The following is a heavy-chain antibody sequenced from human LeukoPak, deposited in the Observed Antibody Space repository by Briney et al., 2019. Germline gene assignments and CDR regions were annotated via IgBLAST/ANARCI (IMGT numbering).Heavy chain of an antibody. CDR3: ARGYQLLPIDY. J-gene: IGHJ4*02. Sequence: GGSLRLSCAASGFTFSSYSMNWVRQAPGKGLEWVSSISSSSSYIYYADSVKGRFTISRDNAMNSLYLQMNSLRAEDTAVYYCARGYQLLPIDYWGQGTLVTVSS. CDR1: GFTFSSYS. V-gene: IGHV3-21*01. D-gene: IGHD2-2*01. CDR2: ISSSSSYI.